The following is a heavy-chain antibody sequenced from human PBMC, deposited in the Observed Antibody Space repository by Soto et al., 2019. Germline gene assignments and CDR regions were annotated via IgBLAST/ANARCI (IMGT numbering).Heavy chain of an antibody. J-gene: IGHJ4*02. V-gene: IGHV3-49*04. CDR1: GFTFGDYA. CDR3: TRVGGFLEWLLYGYFDY. Sequence: GGSLRLSCTASGFTFGDYAMSWVRQAPGKGLEWVGFIRSKAYGGTTEYAASVKGRFTISRDDSKSIAYLQMNSLKTEDTAVYYCTRVGGFLEWLLYGYFDYWGQGTLVTV. CDR2: IRSKAYGGTT. D-gene: IGHD3-3*01.